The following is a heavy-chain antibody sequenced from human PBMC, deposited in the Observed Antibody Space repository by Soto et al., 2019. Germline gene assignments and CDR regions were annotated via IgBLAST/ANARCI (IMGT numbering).Heavy chain of an antibody. CDR1: GGSFSGYY. CDR3: ARGSDYGDYLNWFDP. Sequence: PSETLSLTCAVYGGSFSGYYWSWIRQPPGKGLEWIGEINHSGSTNYNPSLKSRVTISIDTSKNQFSLKLSSVTAADTAVYYCARGSDYGDYLNWFDPWGQGTLVTVSS. J-gene: IGHJ5*02. D-gene: IGHD4-17*01. V-gene: IGHV4-34*01. CDR2: INHSGST.